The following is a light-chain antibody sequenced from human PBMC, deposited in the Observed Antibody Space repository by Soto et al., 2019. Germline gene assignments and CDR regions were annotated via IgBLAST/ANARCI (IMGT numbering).Light chain of an antibody. Sequence: QSALTQPASVSGSPGQSITISCTGTSSDVGAYYSVSWYQHHPGKAPKLIIYGVTNRPSGVSNRFSGSKSGNTASLTISGLQAEDEADYHCSSYTSGSSHYVFGPGTKLTGL. V-gene: IGLV2-14*01. CDR1: SSDVGAYYS. CDR2: GVT. J-gene: IGLJ1*01. CDR3: SSYTSGSSHYV.